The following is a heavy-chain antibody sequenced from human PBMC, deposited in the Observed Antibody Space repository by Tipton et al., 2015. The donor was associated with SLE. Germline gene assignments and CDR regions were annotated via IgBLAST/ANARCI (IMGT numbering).Heavy chain of an antibody. CDR3: ARDDYGDFESYFDY. D-gene: IGHD4-17*01. Sequence: TLSLTCTVSGGSISHYYWSWIRQPPGKGLEWIGYVYNGGTTHYNPSLWGRATISIGTSRNQFSLNLNSVTAADTAVYYCARDDYGDFESYFDYWGQGTLVTVSS. V-gene: IGHV4-59*01. CDR2: VYNGGTT. CDR1: GGSISHYY. J-gene: IGHJ4*02.